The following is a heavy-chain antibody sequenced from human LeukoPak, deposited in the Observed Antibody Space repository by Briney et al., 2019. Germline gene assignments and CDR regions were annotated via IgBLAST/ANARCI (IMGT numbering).Heavy chain of an antibody. Sequence: GGSLRLSCAASGFSFSDYAMAWVRQAPGKGLQWVSDITGSGTRTDHADSVRGRFIISRDNSKNELYLQMNSLRVEDTAIYFCAKARYCSGGLCYADAFDVWGQGIMVTVSS. CDR3: AKARYCSGGLCYADAFDV. CDR1: GFSFSDYA. V-gene: IGHV3-23*01. J-gene: IGHJ3*01. D-gene: IGHD6-19*01. CDR2: ITGSGTRT.